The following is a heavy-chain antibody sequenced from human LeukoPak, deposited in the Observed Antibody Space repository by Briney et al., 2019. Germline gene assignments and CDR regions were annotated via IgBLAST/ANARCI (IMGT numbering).Heavy chain of an antibody. D-gene: IGHD5-12*01. V-gene: IGHV3-30*04. Sequence: GGSLRLSCAGSGITFSLYNMHWVRQAPGKGLEWVALISFGGSPKYYADSVKGRFTISRDNSKNTLFLQMSSLKAEDTAVYYCAREGASNGYHYGMDVWGQGTTVSAS. J-gene: IGHJ6*02. CDR2: ISFGGSPK. CDR1: GITFSLYN. CDR3: AREGASNGYHYGMDV.